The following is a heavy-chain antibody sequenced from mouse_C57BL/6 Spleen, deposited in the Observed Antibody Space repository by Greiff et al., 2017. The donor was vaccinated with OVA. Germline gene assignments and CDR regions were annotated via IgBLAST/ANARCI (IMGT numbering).Heavy chain of an antibody. CDR2: FYPGSGSI. D-gene: IGHD2-3*01. CDR1: GYTFTEYT. V-gene: IGHV1-62-2*01. CDR3: ARHGDPAAIYDAQVGFAY. J-gene: IGHJ3*01. Sequence: QVQLQQSGAELVKPGASVKLSCKASGYTFTEYTIHWVKQRSGQGLEWIGWFYPGSGSIKYNEKFKDKATLTADKSSSTVYMELSRLTSEDSAVYFCARHGDPAAIYDAQVGFAYWGQGTLVTVSA.